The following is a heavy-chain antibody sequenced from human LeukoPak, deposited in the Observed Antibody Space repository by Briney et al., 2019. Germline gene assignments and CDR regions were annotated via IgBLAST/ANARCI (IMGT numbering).Heavy chain of an antibody. CDR2: IIPIFGTA. J-gene: IGHJ1*01. D-gene: IGHD2-15*01. CDR3: ARAEVHDCSGGSCYSVVAEYFQH. CDR1: GGTFSSYA. V-gene: IGHV1-69*13. Sequence: ASVKASCKASGGTFSSYAISWVRQAPGQGLEWMGGIIPIFGTANYAQKFQGRVTITADESTSTAYMELSSLRSEDTAVYYCARAEVHDCSGGSCYSVVAEYFQHWGQGTLVTVSS.